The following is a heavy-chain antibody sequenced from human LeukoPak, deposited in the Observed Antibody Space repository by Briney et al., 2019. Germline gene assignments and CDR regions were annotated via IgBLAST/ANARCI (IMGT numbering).Heavy chain of an antibody. CDR2: IFFDGNT. J-gene: IGHJ6*02. D-gene: IGHD4-17*01. CDR3: AVGGVYGDYVGYYYYYGMDV. CDR1: GGSISNDY. V-gene: IGHV4-59*01. Sequence: KTSETLSLTCTVSGGSISNDYWSWIRQPPGKGLEWIGYIFFDGNTNYNPSLKSRVTMSVDTSKNQFSLRLSSVTAADTAVYYCAVGGVYGDYVGYYYYYGMDVWGQGTTVTVSS.